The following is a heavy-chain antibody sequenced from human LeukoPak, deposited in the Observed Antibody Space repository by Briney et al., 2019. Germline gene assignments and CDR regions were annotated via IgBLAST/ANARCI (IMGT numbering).Heavy chain of an antibody. CDR3: AKFPLQEVGWEYFQH. CDR1: GFTFSSYA. D-gene: IGHD6-19*01. CDR2: ISGSGGST. J-gene: IGHJ1*01. Sequence: PGGSLRLSCAASGFTFSSYAMSWVRQAPGKGLEWVSAISGSGGSTYYAGSVKGRFTISRDNSKNTLYLQMNSLRAEDTAVYYCAKFPLQEVGWEYFQHWGQGTLVTVSS. V-gene: IGHV3-23*01.